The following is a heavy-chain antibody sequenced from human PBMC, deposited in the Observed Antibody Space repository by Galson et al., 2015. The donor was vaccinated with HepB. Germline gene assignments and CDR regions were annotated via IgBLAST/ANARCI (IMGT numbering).Heavy chain of an antibody. CDR1: GYTFSSYS. J-gene: IGHJ5*02. D-gene: IGHD2-15*01. CDR3: ARGACVAVVSAYLNNWFDP. CDR2: INAYDSST. Sequence: SVKVSCKASGYTFSSYSIAWVRQAPGQGLEWMGWINAYDSSTNYAQNLQGRVTMTTETSTTTAYMELRSLRTDDTAVYYCARGACVAVVSAYLNNWFDPWGQGTLVTVSS. V-gene: IGHV1-18*01.